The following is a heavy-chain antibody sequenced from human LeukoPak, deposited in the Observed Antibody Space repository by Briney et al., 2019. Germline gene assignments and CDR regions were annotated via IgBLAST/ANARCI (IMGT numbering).Heavy chain of an antibody. V-gene: IGHV1-24*01. J-gene: IGHJ5*02. CDR3: ATACGGSCYYNWFDP. D-gene: IGHD2-15*01. CDR1: GYTLTKLS. CDR2: FGPEDGET. Sequence: GASVKVSCKVSGYTLTKLSMHWVRQAPGKGLEWRGGFGPEDGETIYAQKFQGRVTMTEDTSTDTAYMELSSLRSEDTAVYYCATACGGSCYYNWFDPWGQGTLVTVSS.